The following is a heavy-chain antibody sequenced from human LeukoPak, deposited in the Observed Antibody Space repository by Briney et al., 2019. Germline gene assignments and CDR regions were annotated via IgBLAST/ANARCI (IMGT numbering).Heavy chain of an antibody. D-gene: IGHD6-13*01. Sequence: GGSLRLSCAASGFTFSSYSMNWVRQAPGKGLEWVSSISSSGSYIYYADSVKGRFTISRDNAKNSLYLQMNSLRAEDTAVYYCARTDGSSWYPGFDPWGQGTLVTVSS. J-gene: IGHJ5*02. CDR3: ARTDGSSWYPGFDP. V-gene: IGHV3-21*01. CDR1: GFTFSSYS. CDR2: ISSSGSYI.